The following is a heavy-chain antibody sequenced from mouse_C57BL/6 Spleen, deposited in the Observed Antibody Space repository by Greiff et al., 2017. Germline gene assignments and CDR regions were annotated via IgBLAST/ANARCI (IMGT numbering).Heavy chain of an antibody. D-gene: IGHD1-1*01. CDR3: ARRLFDWYFDV. CDR1: GYTFTSYW. V-gene: IGHV1-52*01. CDR2: IDPSDSET. Sequence: QVQLQQPGAELVRPGSSVKLSCKASGYTFTSYWMHWVKQRPIQGLEWIGNIDPSDSETHYNQKFKDKATLTVDKSSSTAYMQLSSLTSEDSAGYYCARRLFDWYFDVWGTGTTVTVSS. J-gene: IGHJ1*03.